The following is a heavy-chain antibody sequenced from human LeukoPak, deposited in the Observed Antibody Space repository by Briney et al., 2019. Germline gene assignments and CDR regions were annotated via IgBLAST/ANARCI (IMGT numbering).Heavy chain of an antibody. J-gene: IGHJ4*02. CDR3: ARDSFGTSRPSDY. CDR2: INAVNGNT. Sequence: GASVEVSCKASGYTFTSYVMHWVRQAPGQGLEWMGWINAVNGNTKYSQKFQGRVTITRDTSASTAYMELSSLKSEDTAVYYCARDSFGTSRPSDYWGQGTLVTVSS. D-gene: IGHD2-2*01. CDR1: GYTFTSYV. V-gene: IGHV1-3*01.